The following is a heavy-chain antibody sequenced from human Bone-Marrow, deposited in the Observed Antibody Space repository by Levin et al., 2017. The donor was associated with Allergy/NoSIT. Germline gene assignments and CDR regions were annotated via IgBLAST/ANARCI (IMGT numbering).Heavy chain of an antibody. CDR3: VKGGVERTADDPDNWFDP. CDR1: GFTFSRSA. D-gene: IGHD6-13*01. Sequence: PGGSLRLSCAASGFTFSRSAMSWVRQAPGKGLEWVSAISDSGDNTYYVDSVKGRFTISRDNSKNTLYLEMNNLRAEDTATYFCVKGGVERTADDPDNWFDPWGQGTLVSVSS. V-gene: IGHV3-23*01. J-gene: IGHJ5*02. CDR2: ISDSGDNT.